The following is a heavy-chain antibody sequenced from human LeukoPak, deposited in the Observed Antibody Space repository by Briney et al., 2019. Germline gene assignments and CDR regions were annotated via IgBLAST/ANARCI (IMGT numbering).Heavy chain of an antibody. V-gene: IGHV3-7*01. CDR2: IKEDGSEK. D-gene: IGHD3-22*01. CDR3: ARDTYDSSGYHFYYMDV. Sequence: GGSLRLSCAVSGFTFNTYWMSWVRQAPGEGLEWVANIKEDGSEKHYGDSVRGRFTISRDNAKNSLYLRMNSLRAEDTALYFCARDTYDSSGYHFYYMDVWGKGTTVTVSS. CDR1: GFTFNTYW. J-gene: IGHJ6*03.